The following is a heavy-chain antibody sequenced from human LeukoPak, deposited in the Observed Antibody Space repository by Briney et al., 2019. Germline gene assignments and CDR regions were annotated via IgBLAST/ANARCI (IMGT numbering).Heavy chain of an antibody. CDR3: ARDNPPAAPLDY. V-gene: IGHV3-30*04. J-gene: IGHJ4*02. CDR1: GFTFSSYA. Sequence: PGGSLRLSCAASGFTFSSYAMHWVRQAPGKGLEWVAVISYDGSNKYYADSVKGRFTISRDNSKNTLYLQMNSPRAEDTAVYYCARDNPPAAPLDYWGQGTLVTVSS. CDR2: ISYDGSNK. D-gene: IGHD1-14*01.